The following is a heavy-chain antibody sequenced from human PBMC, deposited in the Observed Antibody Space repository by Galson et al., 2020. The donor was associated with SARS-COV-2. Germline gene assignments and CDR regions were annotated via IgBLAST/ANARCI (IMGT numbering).Heavy chain of an antibody. J-gene: IGHJ2*01. Sequence: ASETLSLTCSVSGDSIRNYYWSWIRQPPGKGLEWIGYAYYGGNTDYNPSLKSRVTISVDTSRRQFSLKLRSVTAADTAVYYCARMAGDFLGDHFDLWGRGTVVTVSS. CDR3: ARMAGDFLGDHFDL. V-gene: IGHV4-59*01. CDR2: AYYGGNT. CDR1: GDSIRNYY. D-gene: IGHD2-21*01.